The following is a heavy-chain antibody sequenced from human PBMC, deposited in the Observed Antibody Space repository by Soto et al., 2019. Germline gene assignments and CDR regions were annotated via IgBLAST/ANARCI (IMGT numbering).Heavy chain of an antibody. CDR1: GFTFSSYA. V-gene: IGHV3-23*01. Sequence: XXSLRLCFAASGFTFSSYAMRWVPQAPGKGLEWVSAISGSGASTYYADSVKGRFTISRDNSKNTLYLQMNSLRDEDTAVYYCAKDPKLEMATIILYWGQGTLVTVSS. CDR3: AKDPKLEMATIILY. CDR2: ISGSGAST. D-gene: IGHD5-12*01. J-gene: IGHJ4*02.